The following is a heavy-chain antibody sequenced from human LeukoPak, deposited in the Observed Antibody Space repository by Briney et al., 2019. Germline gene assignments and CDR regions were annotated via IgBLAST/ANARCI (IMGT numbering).Heavy chain of an antibody. CDR2: IKQDGSEK. Sequence: GGSLRLSCAASGFTFSSYWMSWVRQAPGKGLEWVANIKQDGSEKYYADSVKGRFTISRDNAKNSLYLQMNSLRAEDTAVYYCARESYYYDSSGYYYSGANWFDPWGQGTLVTVSS. CDR1: GFTFSSYW. CDR3: ARESYYYDSSGYYYSGANWFDP. D-gene: IGHD3-22*01. J-gene: IGHJ5*02. V-gene: IGHV3-7*01.